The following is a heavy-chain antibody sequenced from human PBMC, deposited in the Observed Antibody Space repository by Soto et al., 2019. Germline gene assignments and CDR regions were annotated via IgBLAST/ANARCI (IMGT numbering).Heavy chain of an antibody. Sequence: ETXSLTCPVSGGAISNYYWTWVRQSPEKGLEWIGYMYYNGNINYNPSLKSRVTISIDTSKNQFSLTLKSVTAADTAVYYCASGGNWFDHRGQGVLVTVSS. J-gene: IGHJ5*02. CDR3: ASGGNWFDH. V-gene: IGHV4-59*01. CDR2: MYYNGNI. CDR1: GGAISNYY. D-gene: IGHD3-16*01.